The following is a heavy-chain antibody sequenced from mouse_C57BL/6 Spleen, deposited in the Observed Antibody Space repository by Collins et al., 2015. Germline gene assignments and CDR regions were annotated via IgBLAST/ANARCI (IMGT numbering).Heavy chain of an antibody. V-gene: IGHV5-12-2*01. CDR3: ARHGNYWYFDV. J-gene: IGHJ1*01. D-gene: IGHD2-1*01. CDR1: GFTFSSYT. Sequence: EVKLVESGGGLVQPGGSLKLSCAASGFTFSSYTMSWVRQTPEKRLEWVAYISNGGGSTYYPDTVKGRFIISRDNTKKTLYLQMSSLRSEDTALYYCARHGNYWYFDVWGAGTTVTVSS. CDR2: ISNGGGST.